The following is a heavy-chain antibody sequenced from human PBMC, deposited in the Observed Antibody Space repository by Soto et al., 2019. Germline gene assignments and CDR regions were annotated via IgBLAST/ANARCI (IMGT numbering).Heavy chain of an antibody. D-gene: IGHD6-19*01. CDR2: IYHSGNT. CDR3: ALHIQWLDEYNWFDP. J-gene: IGHJ5*02. V-gene: IGHV4-38-2*01. Sequence: SETLSLTCAVSGYSISSGYYWGWIRQPPGKGLEWIGSIYHSGNTYYNPSLKSRVTISVDTSKNQFSLKLSSVTAADTAVYYCALHIQWLDEYNWFDPWGQGTLVTVSS. CDR1: GYSISSGYY.